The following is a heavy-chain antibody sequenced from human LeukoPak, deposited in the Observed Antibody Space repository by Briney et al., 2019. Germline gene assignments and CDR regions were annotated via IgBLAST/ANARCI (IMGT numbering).Heavy chain of an antibody. Sequence: SETLSLTCAVYGGSFSGYYWSWIRQPPGKGLEWIGEINHSGSTNYNPSLKSRVTISVDTSKNQFSLKLGSVTAEDTAVYYCARAENNWNYAPDAFDYWGQGTLVTVSS. CDR2: INHSGST. CDR3: ARAENNWNYAPDAFDY. V-gene: IGHV4-34*01. CDR1: GGSFSGYY. J-gene: IGHJ4*02. D-gene: IGHD1-7*01.